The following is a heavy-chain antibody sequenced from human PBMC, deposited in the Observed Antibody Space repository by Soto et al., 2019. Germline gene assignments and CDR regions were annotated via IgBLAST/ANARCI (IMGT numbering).Heavy chain of an antibody. J-gene: IGHJ6*02. CDR1: GDTFSKYA. CDR2: IIPFYDKP. Sequence: QVELVQSGVEVKNPGSSVKVSCKASGDTFSKYAINWGRQAPGQGLEWMGGIIPFYDKPNYAENFLGRVTISADKFTTTAYLEVSSLRSEDTAVYFCARGYRELFFYAMDVWGRGTPVIVSS. D-gene: IGHD3-10*01. V-gene: IGHV1-69*06. CDR3: ARGYRELFFYAMDV.